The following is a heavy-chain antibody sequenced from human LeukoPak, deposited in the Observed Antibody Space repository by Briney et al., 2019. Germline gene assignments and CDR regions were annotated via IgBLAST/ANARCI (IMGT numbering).Heavy chain of an antibody. D-gene: IGHD2-21*01. J-gene: IGHJ4*02. CDR1: GFTFSSYS. Sequence: GGSLRLSCTGSGFTFSSYSMNWVRQAPGEGLEWVSSISSSSSYRYYEESVKGRFSISRDNARNSLYLQMNSLRAEDTAVYYCARDSPNEAILWWSIDYWGQGTLVTVSS. V-gene: IGHV3-21*01. CDR2: ISSSSSYR. CDR3: ARDSPNEAILWWSIDY.